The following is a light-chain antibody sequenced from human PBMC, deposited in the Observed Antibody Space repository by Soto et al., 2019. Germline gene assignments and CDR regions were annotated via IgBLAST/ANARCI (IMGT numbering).Light chain of an antibody. V-gene: IGLV2-8*01. CDR1: SSDVGGYNY. CDR3: SSYAGSNNLV. J-gene: IGLJ2*01. Sequence: QSVLTQPPSASGSPGQSVTISCTGTSSDVGGYNYVSCYQQHPGKAPKLMIYEVSKRPSGVPDRFSGSKSGNTASLTVSGLHAEDEADYYCSSYAGSNNLVFGGGTKLTVL. CDR2: EVS.